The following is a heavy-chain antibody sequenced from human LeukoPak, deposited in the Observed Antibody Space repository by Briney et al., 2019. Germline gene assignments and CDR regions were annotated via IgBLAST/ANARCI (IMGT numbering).Heavy chain of an antibody. D-gene: IGHD5-24*01. CDR1: GYTFTSNG. V-gene: IGHV1-18*01. J-gene: IGHJ4*02. Sequence: GASVKVSCKASGYTFTSNGISRVRQAPGKGREWMGWISANSGNTNYAQKMQGRVTMTTETSSSTAYMELRNLRSDDTAVYYCARDKNYRFDYWGQGTLVTVSS. CDR2: ISANSGNT. CDR3: ARDKNYRFDY.